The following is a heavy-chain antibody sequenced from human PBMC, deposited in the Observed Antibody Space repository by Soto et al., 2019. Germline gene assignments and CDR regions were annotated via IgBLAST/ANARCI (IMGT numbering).Heavy chain of an antibody. CDR2: IWYDGSNK. J-gene: IGHJ1*01. Sequence: PGGSLRLSCAASGFTFSSYGMHWVRQAPGKGLEWVAVIWYDGSNKYHADSVKGRFTISRDNSKNTLYLQMNSLRAEDTAVYYCARGGYCSGGSCYPEYFQHWGQGT. V-gene: IGHV3-33*01. D-gene: IGHD2-15*01. CDR3: ARGGYCSGGSCYPEYFQH. CDR1: GFTFSSYG.